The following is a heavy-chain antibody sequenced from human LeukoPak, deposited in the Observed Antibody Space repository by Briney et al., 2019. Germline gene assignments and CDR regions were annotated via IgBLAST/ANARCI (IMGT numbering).Heavy chain of an antibody. J-gene: IGHJ4*02. V-gene: IGHV3-7*01. CDR1: GFIFSSYW. CDR2: IKQDGSEK. Sequence: PGGSLRLSCAASGFIFSSYWMSWVRQAPGKGLEWVANIKQDGSEKYYVDSVKGRFTISRDNAKNSLYLQMNSLRAEDTAVYYCARDFHSSSFDYWGQGTLVTVSS. CDR3: ARDFHSSSFDY.